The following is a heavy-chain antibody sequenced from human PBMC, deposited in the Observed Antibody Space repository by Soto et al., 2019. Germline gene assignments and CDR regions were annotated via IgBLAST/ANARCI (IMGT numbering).Heavy chain of an antibody. CDR3: ARDWQTYYYERSGRGAFAI. V-gene: IGHV1-18*01. CDR1: GDTFTSYG. Sequence: ASVKVSCKASGDTFTSYGISSVRQAPGQGLEWMGWIIAYNGNTNYAQKLQGRVTMTTDTSTSTAYMELRSLRSDDTAVYSCARDWQTYYYERSGRGAFAIWRQGTMVIVS. CDR2: IIAYNGNT. J-gene: IGHJ3*02. D-gene: IGHD3-22*01.